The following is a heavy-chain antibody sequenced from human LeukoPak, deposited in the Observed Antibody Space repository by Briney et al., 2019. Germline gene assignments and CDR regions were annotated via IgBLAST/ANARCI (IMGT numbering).Heavy chain of an antibody. D-gene: IGHD3-10*01. V-gene: IGHV4-34*01. Sequence: SETLSLTCAVYGGSFTGYYWSWIRQPPGKGLEWIGEINRGGDTNFSPSLESRVTISRDTSKNQFSLKLSFVTAADTAMYYCARGYGSGSYFNYWGQGTPVTVSS. CDR2: INRGGDT. CDR3: ARGYGSGSYFNY. J-gene: IGHJ4*02. CDR1: GGSFTGYY.